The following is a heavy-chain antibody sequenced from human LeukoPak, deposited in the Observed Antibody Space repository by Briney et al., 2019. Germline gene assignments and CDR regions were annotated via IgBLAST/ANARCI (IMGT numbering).Heavy chain of an antibody. Sequence: SVKVSCKASGGTFSSYAISWVRQAPGQGLEWMGGIIPIFGTAIYAQKFQGRVTMTEDTSTDTAYMELSSLRSEDTAVYYCATGGSGWYDYWGQGTLVTVSS. J-gene: IGHJ4*02. CDR3: ATGGSGWYDY. CDR2: IIPIFGTA. CDR1: GGTFSSYA. V-gene: IGHV1-69*06. D-gene: IGHD6-19*01.